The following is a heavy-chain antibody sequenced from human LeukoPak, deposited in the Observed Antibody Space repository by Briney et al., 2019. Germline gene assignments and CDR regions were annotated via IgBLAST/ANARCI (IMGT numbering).Heavy chain of an antibody. V-gene: IGHV3-30*02. Sequence: GGSLRLSCAASGFTFSDYSMNWVRQAPGKGLEWVAFIRYDGSNKYYADSVKGRFTISRDNAKNSLYLQMNSLRAEDTAMYYCARRATTERGHSYGLDFWGQGTLVTVSS. CDR3: ARRATTERGHSYGLDF. D-gene: IGHD5-18*01. J-gene: IGHJ4*02. CDR2: IRYDGSNK. CDR1: GFTFSDYS.